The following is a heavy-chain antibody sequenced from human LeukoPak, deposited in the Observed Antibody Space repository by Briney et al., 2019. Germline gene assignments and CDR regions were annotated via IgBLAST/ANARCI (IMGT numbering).Heavy chain of an antibody. J-gene: IGHJ6*03. CDR3: AKADEYYYYYYYMDV. Sequence: GGSVTLSCGPSGFTLNIHVKLWVREAPGRGREWVGVISSDGSMKYYANSVKGRFTISRDNSQNTLYLHMNSPRSEDTAVYYCAKADEYYYYYYYMDVWGKGTTVTVSS. CDR2: ISSDGSMK. V-gene: IGHV3-30*04. CDR1: GFTLNIHV.